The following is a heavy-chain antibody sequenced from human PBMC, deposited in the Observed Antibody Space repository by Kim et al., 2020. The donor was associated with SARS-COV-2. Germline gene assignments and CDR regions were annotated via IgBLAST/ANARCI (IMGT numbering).Heavy chain of an antibody. V-gene: IGHV3-7*01. D-gene: IGHD6-19*01. Sequence: GGSLRLSCAASGFTFSSYWMTWVRQAPGKGLEWVANIKQDGNQKYYVDSVKGRVTISRDNAKNSLYLQMNSLRAEDTAVYYCAREGDLYSSGKDAFDIWGQGTMVTVSS. CDR3: AREGDLYSSGKDAFDI. CDR2: IKQDGNQK. J-gene: IGHJ3*02. CDR1: GFTFSSYW.